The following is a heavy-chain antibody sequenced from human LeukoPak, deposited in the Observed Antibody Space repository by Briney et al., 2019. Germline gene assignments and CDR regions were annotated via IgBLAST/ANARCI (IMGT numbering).Heavy chain of an antibody. J-gene: IGHJ4*02. CDR3: AREYCTRTTCYFDY. Sequence: SETLSLTCSVSGGSISSDYWSWIRQPPEKGLEWIGYILYSGSTNYNPSLKSRLTISVDTSKNQFSLKLSSVTAADTAVYYCAREYCTRTTCYFDYWGQGTLVTVSS. V-gene: IGHV4-59*01. D-gene: IGHD2-2*01. CDR1: GGSISSDY. CDR2: ILYSGST.